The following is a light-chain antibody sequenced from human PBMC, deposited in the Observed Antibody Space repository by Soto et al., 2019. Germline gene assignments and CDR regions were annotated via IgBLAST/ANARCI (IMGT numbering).Light chain of an antibody. CDR2: GAS. CDR1: QSVSSS. CDR3: QQYYNWPSYT. V-gene: IGKV3-15*01. Sequence: EIVMTQSPATLSVSPGEGATLSCRASQSVSSSLAWYQQKPGQAPRLLIYGASTRATGIPARFSGSGSGTEFTLTISSLQSEDFALYCCQQYYNWPSYTFGQGTKLEIK. J-gene: IGKJ2*01.